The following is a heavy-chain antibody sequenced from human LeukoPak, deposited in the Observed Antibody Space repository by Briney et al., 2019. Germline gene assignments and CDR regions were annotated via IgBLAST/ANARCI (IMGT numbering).Heavy chain of an antibody. CDR1: GGSFSGYY. CDR2: INHSGST. J-gene: IGHJ3*02. D-gene: IGHD1-26*01. Sequence: SETLSLTCAVYGGSFSGYYWSWIRQPPGKRLQWIGEINHSGSTNYNPSLKSRFTISVDTSKNQFSLKLSSVTAAETAVYYCARDLSGSKRGGSAFAIWGQGTMVTVSS. CDR3: ARDLSGSKRGGSAFAI. V-gene: IGHV4-34*01.